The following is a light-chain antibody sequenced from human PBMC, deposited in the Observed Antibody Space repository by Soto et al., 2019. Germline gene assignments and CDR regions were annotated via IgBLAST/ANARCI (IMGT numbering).Light chain of an antibody. J-gene: IGKJ4*01. Sequence: TQSPSTLSLSRGEGVTLSCRASQSVTVNSLAWYQQKPGQAPRLLIYGASTRATGIPVRFSGSGSGTEFTLTITSLQSEDFAVYYCQEYNNWRPITFGGGTKVDIK. CDR3: QEYNNWRPIT. V-gene: IGKV3-15*01. CDR1: QSVTVN. CDR2: GAS.